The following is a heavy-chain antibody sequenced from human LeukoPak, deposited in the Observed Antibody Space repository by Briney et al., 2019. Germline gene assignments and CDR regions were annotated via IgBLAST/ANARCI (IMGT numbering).Heavy chain of an antibody. CDR1: GDTSNNYA. CDR3: ARGPPIAAQGAWFDP. V-gene: IGHV1-69*05. Sequence: SVKVSCKASGDTSNNYAISWVRQAPGQGLEWMGGIIPIFGTANYAQKFQGRVTITTDESTSTAYMELSSLRSEDTAVYYCARGPPIAAQGAWFDPWGQGTLVTVSS. J-gene: IGHJ5*02. CDR2: IIPIFGTA. D-gene: IGHD6-6*01.